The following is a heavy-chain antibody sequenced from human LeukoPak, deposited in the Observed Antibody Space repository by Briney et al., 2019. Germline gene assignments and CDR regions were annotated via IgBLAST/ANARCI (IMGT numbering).Heavy chain of an antibody. Sequence: PGRSLRLSCAASGFTFSSYGMHWVRQAPGKGLEWVAVISYDGSNKYYADSVKGRFTISRDNSKNTLYLQMNSLRAEDTAVYYCAKDPSSGYQTLYFDYWGQGTLVTVSS. CDR2: ISYDGSNK. V-gene: IGHV3-30*18. D-gene: IGHD3-22*01. J-gene: IGHJ4*02. CDR3: AKDPSSGYQTLYFDY. CDR1: GFTFSSYG.